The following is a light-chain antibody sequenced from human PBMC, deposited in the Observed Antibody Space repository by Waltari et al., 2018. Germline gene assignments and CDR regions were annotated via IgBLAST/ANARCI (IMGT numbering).Light chain of an antibody. V-gene: IGLV1-40*01. CDR3: QSYDSSLSGRYV. CDR2: GNS. J-gene: IGLJ1*01. CDR1: SSNIGAGHD. Sequence: QSVLTQPPSVSGAPGQRVTISCPGSSSNIGAGHDVPWYQQLPGTAPKLLIYGNSNRPSGVPDRFSGSKSGTSASLAITGLQAEDEADYYCQSYDSSLSGRYVFGTGTKVTVL.